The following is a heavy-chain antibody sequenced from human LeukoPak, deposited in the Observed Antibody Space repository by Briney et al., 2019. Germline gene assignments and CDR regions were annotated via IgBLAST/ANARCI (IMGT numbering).Heavy chain of an antibody. CDR1: GFTFSSYS. Sequence: GGSLRLSCAASGFTFSSYSMNWVRQAPGKGLEWVSGFDGNGPNTYYADSVKSRWTISRDNSRNTLYLEMNSLRPEDTAIYYCAKPRTTGLGWAQFDYWGQGSLVTVSS. J-gene: IGHJ4*02. V-gene: IGHV3-23*01. D-gene: IGHD2-8*02. CDR2: FDGNGPNT. CDR3: AKPRTTGLGWAQFDY.